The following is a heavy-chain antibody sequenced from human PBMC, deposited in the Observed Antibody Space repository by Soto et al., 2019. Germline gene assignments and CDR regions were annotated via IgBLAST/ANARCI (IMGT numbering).Heavy chain of an antibody. CDR2: VSAGGDMT. D-gene: IGHD3-10*01. V-gene: IGHV3-23*01. CDR1: GVTFSSYA. J-gene: IGHJ6*02. Sequence: GGSLRLSCAASGVTFSSYAMSWVRQAPGKGLEWVSSVSAGGDMTYYSDSVKGRFTISRDNSNNALFLQMNSLRAEDTALYYCARGDRGGSGSPARYYYSGLDVWGQGTTVTVSS. CDR3: ARGDRGGSGSPARYYYSGLDV.